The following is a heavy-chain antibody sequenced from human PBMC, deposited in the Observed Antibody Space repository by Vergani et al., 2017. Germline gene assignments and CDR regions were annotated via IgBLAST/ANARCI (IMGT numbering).Heavy chain of an antibody. CDR1: GYTFTSYA. J-gene: IGHJ6*02. Sequence: QVQLVQSGAEVKKPGASVKVSCKASGYTFTSYAMHWVRQAPGQRLEWMGWINAGNGNTKYSQKFQGRVTITMDTSASTAYMELSSLRSEDTAVYYCARDPDIVVVPAAPYYDYYYGMDVWGQGP. D-gene: IGHD2-2*01. V-gene: IGHV1-3*01. CDR3: ARDPDIVVVPAAPYYDYYYGMDV. CDR2: INAGNGNT.